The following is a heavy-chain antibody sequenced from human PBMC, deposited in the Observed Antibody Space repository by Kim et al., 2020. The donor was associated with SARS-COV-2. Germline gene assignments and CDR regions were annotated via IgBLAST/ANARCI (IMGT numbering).Heavy chain of an antibody. CDR3: ARDYPRGIGYVSV. V-gene: IGHV4-59*13. Sequence: SETLSLTCTVSGGSISSYYWSWIRQPPGKGLEWIGYIYYSGSTNYNPSLKSRVTISVDTSKNQFSLKLSSVTAADTAVYYCARDYPRGIGYVSVWGQGTLVTVSS. CDR1: GGSISSYY. D-gene: IGHD5-12*01. J-gene: IGHJ4*02. CDR2: IYYSGST.